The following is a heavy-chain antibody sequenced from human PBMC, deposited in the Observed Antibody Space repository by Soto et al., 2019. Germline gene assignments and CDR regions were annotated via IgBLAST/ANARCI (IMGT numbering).Heavy chain of an antibody. Sequence: SETLSLTCAVSGVSIHNSHYFWGWIRQPPGKGLEFIGSVYYSGGANYNPSLKSRVTVSIDTSNNQFSLRVNSVTAADTAVYYCGRVVEGATRHTDFDSWGQGILVTVSS. CDR3: GRVVEGATRHTDFDS. J-gene: IGHJ5*01. CDR1: GVSIHNSHYF. V-gene: IGHV4-39*01. D-gene: IGHD2-15*01. CDR2: VYYSGGA.